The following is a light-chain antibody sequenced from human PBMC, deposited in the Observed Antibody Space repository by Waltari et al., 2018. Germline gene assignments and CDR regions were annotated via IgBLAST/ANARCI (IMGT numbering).Light chain of an antibody. CDR3: QQRSDWPPLT. J-gene: IGKJ4*01. CDR1: QSVNS. Sequence: EIILTQSPATLSLSPGERATLSCRASQSVNSLPWYQQKPGQAPRLLIYDASYRATGIPARFSGSGSGTDFTLTISSLETEDFAVYYCQQRSDWPPLTVGGGTKVEVK. CDR2: DAS. V-gene: IGKV3-11*01.